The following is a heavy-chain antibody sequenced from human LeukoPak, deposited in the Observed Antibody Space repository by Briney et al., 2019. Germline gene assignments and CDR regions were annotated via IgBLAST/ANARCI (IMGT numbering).Heavy chain of an antibody. CDR2: IIPILGIA. J-gene: IGHJ4*02. D-gene: IGHD1-26*01. CDR1: GGTFSSYA. Sequence: SVKVSCKASGGTFSSYAISWVGQAPGQGLEWMGRIIPILGIANYAQKFQGRVTITADESTSTAYMELSSLRSEDTAVYYCARRGELLKFDYFDYWGQGTLVTVSS. CDR3: ARRGELLKFDYFDY. V-gene: IGHV1-69*04.